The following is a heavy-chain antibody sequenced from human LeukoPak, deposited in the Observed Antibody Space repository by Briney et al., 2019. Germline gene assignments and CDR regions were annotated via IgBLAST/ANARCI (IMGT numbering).Heavy chain of an antibody. CDR2: INPNSGGT. Sequence: ASVKVSCKASGYTFTGYYMHWVRQAPGQGLEWMGWINPNSGGTNYAQKFQGRVTMTRDTSISTAYMELSRLRSDDTAVYYCAREGRLIAARPGVDYWGQGTLITASS. D-gene: IGHD6-6*01. V-gene: IGHV1-2*02. CDR1: GYTFTGYY. J-gene: IGHJ4*02. CDR3: AREGRLIAARPGVDY.